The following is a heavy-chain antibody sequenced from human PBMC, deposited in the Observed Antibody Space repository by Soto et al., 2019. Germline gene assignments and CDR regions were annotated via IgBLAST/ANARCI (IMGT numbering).Heavy chain of an antibody. CDR3: AKGYSYGVLEPLGY. J-gene: IGHJ4*02. CDR1: GFTFDDYA. CDR2: ISSNSGII. Sequence: EVQLVESGGGLVQPGRSLRLSCAASGFTFDDYAMHWVRQAPGKGLEWVSGISSNSGIIDYADSVKGRFTISRDNAKNSLYLQMNSLRAEDTALYYCAKGYSYGVLEPLGYWGQGTLVTVSS. D-gene: IGHD5-18*01. V-gene: IGHV3-9*01.